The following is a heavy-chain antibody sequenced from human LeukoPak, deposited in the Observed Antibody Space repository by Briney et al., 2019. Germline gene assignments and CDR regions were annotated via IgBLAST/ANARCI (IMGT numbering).Heavy chain of an antibody. CDR1: GFTFSSYG. Sequence: GRSLRLSCAASGFTFSSYGMHWVRQAPGKGLEWVSAISGSGGSTYYADSVKGRFTISRDNSKNTLYLQMNSLRAEDTALYYCAKGGLYAHDYWGQGTLVTVSS. V-gene: IGHV3-23*01. D-gene: IGHD5/OR15-5a*01. CDR2: ISGSGGST. CDR3: AKGGLYAHDY. J-gene: IGHJ4*02.